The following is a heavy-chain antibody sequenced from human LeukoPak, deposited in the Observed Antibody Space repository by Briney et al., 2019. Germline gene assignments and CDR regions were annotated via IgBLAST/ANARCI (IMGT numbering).Heavy chain of an antibody. J-gene: IGHJ4*02. CDR2: ISWYGGST. Sequence: PGGSLRLSCAASGFTFDDYTMHWVRQAPGKGLEWVSLISWYGGSTYYADSVKGRFTIPRDNSKNSLYLQMNSLRTEDTALYYCTRGGVAALDYWGQGTLVTVSS. CDR1: GFTFDDYT. D-gene: IGHD6-19*01. V-gene: IGHV3-43*01. CDR3: TRGGVAALDY.